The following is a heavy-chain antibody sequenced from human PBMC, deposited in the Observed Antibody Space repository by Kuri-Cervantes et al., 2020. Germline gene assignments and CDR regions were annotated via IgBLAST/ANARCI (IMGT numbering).Heavy chain of an antibody. CDR3: ARDSAKGYSYGYPTHKNDAFDI. CDR1: GYSINRGYY. Sequence: GSLRLSCVVSGYSINRGYYWGWIRQPPGKGLEWIGSIYHSGSTYYDPSLKSRVTISVDTSKNQFSLKLSSVTAADTAVYYCARDSAKGYSYGYPTHKNDAFDIWGQGTMVTVSS. CDR2: IYHSGST. D-gene: IGHD5-18*01. V-gene: IGHV4-38-2*02. J-gene: IGHJ3*02.